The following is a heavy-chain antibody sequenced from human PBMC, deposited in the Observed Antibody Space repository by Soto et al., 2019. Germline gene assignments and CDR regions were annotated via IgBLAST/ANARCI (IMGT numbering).Heavy chain of an antibody. CDR3: ARDVPTVTTGGPDY. V-gene: IGHV1-18*01. CDR2: ISAYNGNT. D-gene: IGHD4-17*01. J-gene: IGHJ4*02. CDR1: GYTFTSYG. Sequence: QVQLVQSGADLKKPGASVTVSCKASGYTFTSYGISWVRQAPGQGLEWMGWISAYNGNTNYAQKFQGRVTMTTDTSTSTAYMELRSLRSDATAVYYCARDVPTVTTGGPDYWGQGTLVTVSS.